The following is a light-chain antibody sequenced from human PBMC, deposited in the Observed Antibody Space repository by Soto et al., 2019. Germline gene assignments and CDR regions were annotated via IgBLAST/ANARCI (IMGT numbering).Light chain of an antibody. Sequence: QSALTQPASVSGSPGQSITISCSGTSADIGAFNYVSWYQHHPGKAPKLLIYDVSDRPSGVSTPFSAAKSANTASLTISGLQADDEGDYYCSSYSTTSALVFGGGTQLTVL. CDR1: SADIGAFNY. CDR3: SSYSTTSALV. J-gene: IGLJ2*01. V-gene: IGLV2-14*03. CDR2: DVS.